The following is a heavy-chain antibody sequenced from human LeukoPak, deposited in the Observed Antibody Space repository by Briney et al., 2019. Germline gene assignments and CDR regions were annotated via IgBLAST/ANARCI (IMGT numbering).Heavy chain of an antibody. D-gene: IGHD3-10*01. CDR3: ARVPTLTWFGEFRVYFDY. CDR2: IIPIFGTA. CDR1: GGTFSSYA. Sequence: SVKVSCKASGGTFSSYAISWVRQAPGQGLEWMGGIIPIFGTANYAQKFQGRVTITADESTSTAYMELSSLRSEDTAVYYCARVPTLTWFGEFRVYFDYWGQGTLVTVSS. J-gene: IGHJ4*02. V-gene: IGHV1-69*13.